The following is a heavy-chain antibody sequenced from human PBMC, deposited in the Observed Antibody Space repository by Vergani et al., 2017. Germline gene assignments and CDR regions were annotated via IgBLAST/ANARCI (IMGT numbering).Heavy chain of an antibody. Sequence: EVQLVQSGAEVKKPGESLRISCKGSGYSFTSYWISWVRQMPGKGLEWMGRIDPSDSYTYYSPSFQGHVTISADKSISTAYLQWSSLKASDTAMYYCARHRGWGLVVXAATPWYYYYGMDVWGQGTTVTVSS. D-gene: IGHD2-15*01. CDR1: GYSFTSYW. CDR3: ARHRGWGLVVXAATPWYYYYGMDV. J-gene: IGHJ6*02. CDR2: IDPSDSYT. V-gene: IGHV5-10-1*01.